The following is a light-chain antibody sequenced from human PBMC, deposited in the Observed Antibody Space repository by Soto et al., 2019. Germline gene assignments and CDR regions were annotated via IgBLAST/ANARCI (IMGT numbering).Light chain of an antibody. Sequence: DIQMTQSPSTLSASSGDRVTITCRASQTISRWLAWYQQRPGKAPKLLIYDAPTLDSGVPSRFSGSGSGTEFTLTSSSLQPDDSATYYCQPYSTYWKCGQGTKVDIK. J-gene: IGKJ1*01. V-gene: IGKV1-5*01. CDR3: QPYSTYWK. CDR2: DAP. CDR1: QTISRW.